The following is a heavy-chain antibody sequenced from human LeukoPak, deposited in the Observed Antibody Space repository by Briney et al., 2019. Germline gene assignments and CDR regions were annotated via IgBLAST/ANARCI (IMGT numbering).Heavy chain of an antibody. V-gene: IGHV3-23*01. J-gene: IGHJ6*02. CDR1: GFTFDDYT. Sequence: PGGSLRLSCAASGFTFDDYTMHWVRQAPGKGLEWVSVISGSGGTTYYADSVKGRFTISRDSSKNTLYLQMNSLRAEDTAVYYCAKVSGGGLYYDGMDVWGQGTTVTVSS. CDR2: ISGSGGTT. D-gene: IGHD1-14*01. CDR3: AKVSGGGLYYDGMDV.